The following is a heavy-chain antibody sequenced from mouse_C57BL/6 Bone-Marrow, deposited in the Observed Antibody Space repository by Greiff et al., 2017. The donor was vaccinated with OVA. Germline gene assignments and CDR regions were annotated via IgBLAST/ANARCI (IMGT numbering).Heavy chain of an antibody. J-gene: IGHJ2*01. Sequence: EVKLVESGPGLAKPSQTLSLTCSVTGYSITSDYWNWLRKFPGNKLEYMGYISYSGSTYYNPSLKSRISITRDTSKNQYYLQLNSVTTEDTATYYCARSYYYGSSYVLDYWGQGTTLTVPS. CDR3: ARSYYYGSSYVLDY. V-gene: IGHV3-8*01. D-gene: IGHD1-1*01. CDR1: GYSITSDY. CDR2: ISYSGST.